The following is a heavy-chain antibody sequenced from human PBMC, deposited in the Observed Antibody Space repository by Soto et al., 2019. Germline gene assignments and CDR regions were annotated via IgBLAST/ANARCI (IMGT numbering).Heavy chain of an antibody. V-gene: IGHV4-59*01. CDR1: GGSPSRYD. J-gene: IGHJ4*02. CDR3: ASQYYYDSSGSQTFDY. CDR2: IYYGGGT. Sequence: SETRSLTCSVSGGSPSRYDWNWIRQPPGKGLEWIGDIYYGGGTNYNPSLKSRVTLSVDTSKNQFSLKLSSVTAADTAVYYCASQYYYDSSGSQTFDYWGQGTPVTVSS. D-gene: IGHD3-22*01.